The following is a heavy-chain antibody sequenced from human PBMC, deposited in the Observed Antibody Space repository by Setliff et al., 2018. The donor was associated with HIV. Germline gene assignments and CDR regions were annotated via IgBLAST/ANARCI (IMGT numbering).Heavy chain of an antibody. V-gene: IGHV4-4*08. CDR1: GDSTSRYY. D-gene: IGHD3-3*01. J-gene: IGHJ4*02. Sequence: SETLSLTCSVSGDSTSRYYWSWIRQSPARGLEWIGYVYHSGTTNFNPSLKSRVTISVDTSKNQFSLRLSSVAAGDTAVYYCARSIVPVASGYYYFEYWGQGTLVTVSS. CDR2: VYHSGTT. CDR3: ARSIVPVASGYYYFEY.